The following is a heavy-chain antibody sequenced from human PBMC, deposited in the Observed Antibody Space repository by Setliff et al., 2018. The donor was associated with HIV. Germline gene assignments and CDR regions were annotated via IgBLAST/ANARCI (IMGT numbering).Heavy chain of an antibody. Sequence: ASVKVSCKASGYIFDSYGVSWVRQAPGQGLEWMGWISVYSGNTVFGRNFEGRISMATDTSTKTAFMELRSLRSDDTAVYYCVGYPDFGNSGPRGYWGQGTLVTVSS. CDR3: VGYPDFGNSGPRGY. J-gene: IGHJ4*02. CDR1: GYIFDSYG. V-gene: IGHV1-18*01. CDR2: ISVYSGNT. D-gene: IGHD5-12*01.